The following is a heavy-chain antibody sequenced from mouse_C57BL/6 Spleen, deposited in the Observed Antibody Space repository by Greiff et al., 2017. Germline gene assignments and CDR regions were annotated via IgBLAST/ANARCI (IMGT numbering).Heavy chain of an antibody. CDR3: ERQGYDDGDYYAMDY. CDR2: ISGGGGNT. Sequence: EVKLVESGGGLVKPGGSLKLSCAASGFTFSSYTMSWVRQTPEKRLEWVATISGGGGNTYYPDSVKGRFTISRDNAKNTLYLQMSSLRSEDTALDYCERQGYDDGDYYAMDYWGQGTSVTVSS. CDR1: GFTFSSYT. J-gene: IGHJ4*01. D-gene: IGHD2-4*01. V-gene: IGHV5-9*01.